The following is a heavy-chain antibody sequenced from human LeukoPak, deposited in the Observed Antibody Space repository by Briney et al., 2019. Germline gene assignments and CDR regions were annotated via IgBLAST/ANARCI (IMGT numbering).Heavy chain of an antibody. Sequence: ASVKVSCKASGYTFSGYYMHWVRQAPGQGLEWMGWINPNSGGTNYAQKFQGRVTMTRVTSTSTVYMELSSLRSEDTAVYYCARARSYSGSYPFDYWGQGTLVTVSS. J-gene: IGHJ4*02. CDR1: GYTFSGYY. V-gene: IGHV1-2*02. CDR2: INPNSGGT. D-gene: IGHD1-26*01. CDR3: ARARSYSGSYPFDY.